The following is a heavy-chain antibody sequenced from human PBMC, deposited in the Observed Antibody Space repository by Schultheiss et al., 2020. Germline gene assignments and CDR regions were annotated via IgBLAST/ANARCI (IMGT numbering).Heavy chain of an antibody. CDR1: GFTFSSYA. V-gene: IGHV3-23*01. J-gene: IGHJ6*02. Sequence: GGSLRLSCAASGFTFSSYAMSWVRQAPGKGLEWVSAISGSGGSTYYADSVRGRFTISRDNSQNTLYLQMNSLRAEDTAVYYCAKDRRIAAAGNYGMDVWGQGTTVTVS. CDR2: ISGSGGST. CDR3: AKDRRIAAAGNYGMDV. D-gene: IGHD6-13*01.